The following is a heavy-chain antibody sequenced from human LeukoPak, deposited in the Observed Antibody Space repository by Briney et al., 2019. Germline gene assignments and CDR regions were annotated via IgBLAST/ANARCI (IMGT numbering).Heavy chain of an antibody. J-gene: IGHJ4*02. CDR1: GFTFSSYS. CDR2: ISSSSSTI. D-gene: IGHD3-10*01. CDR3: ASTRGMPGTTRGYFDY. V-gene: IGHV3-48*01. Sequence: GGSLRLSCAASGFTFSSYSMNWVRQAPGKGLEWVSYISSSSSTIYYADSVGGRFTISRDNAKNSLYLQMNSLRAEDTAVYYCASTRGMPGTTRGYFDYWGQGTLVTVSS.